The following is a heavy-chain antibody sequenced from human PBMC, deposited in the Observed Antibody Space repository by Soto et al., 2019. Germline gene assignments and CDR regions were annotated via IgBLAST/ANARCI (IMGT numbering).Heavy chain of an antibody. CDR2: INWKSDI. D-gene: IGHD3-16*01. J-gene: IGHJ4*02. V-gene: IGHV3-9*01. Sequence: HPGGSLRLSCAVSGFTFDDNAMHWVRQAPEKGLERVSGINWKSDIGYADSVKGRFTISRDNAENSLYLQMNSLRAEDTALYYCAISQDRGGRTTFIYWGQGTQVTVSS. CDR1: GFTFDDNA. CDR3: AISQDRGGRTTFIY.